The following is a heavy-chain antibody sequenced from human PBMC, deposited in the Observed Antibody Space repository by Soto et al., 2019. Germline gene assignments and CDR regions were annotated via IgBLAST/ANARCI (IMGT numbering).Heavy chain of an antibody. CDR1: GGSISSSSYY. CDR2: IYYSGST. CDR3: ARAAAGTGYYYYYMDV. D-gene: IGHD6-13*01. Sequence: SETLSLTCTVSGGSISSSSYYWGWIRQPPGKGLEWIGSIYYSGSTYYNPSLKSRVTISVDTSKNQFSLKLSSVTAADTAVYYCARAAAGTGYYYYYMDVWGKGTTVTVSS. V-gene: IGHV4-39*01. J-gene: IGHJ6*03.